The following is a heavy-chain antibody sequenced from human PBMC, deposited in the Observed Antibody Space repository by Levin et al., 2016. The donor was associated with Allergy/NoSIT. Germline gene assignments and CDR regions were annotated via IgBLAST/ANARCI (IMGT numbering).Heavy chain of an antibody. D-gene: IGHD1-1*01. CDR2: IIPIFGTA. V-gene: IGHV1-69*01. J-gene: IGHJ6*03. Sequence: WVRQAPGQGLEWMGGIIPIFGTANYAQKFQGRVTITADESTSTAYMELSSLRSEDTAVYYCARDRLPRHNWNEDGRYYYYYMDVWGKGTTVTVSS. CDR3: ARDRLPRHNWNEDGRYYYYYMDV.